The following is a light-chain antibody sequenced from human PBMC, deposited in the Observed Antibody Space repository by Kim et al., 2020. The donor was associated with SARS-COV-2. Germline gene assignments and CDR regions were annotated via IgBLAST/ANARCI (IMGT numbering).Light chain of an antibody. V-gene: IGLV1-40*01. CDR3: QSYDSSLSGSKV. Sequence: SCTGGNSKNGSGNDVHWYQELPGTDRKPLIDGNSNRHRGVPDRFSGYKTGTSASLAITGLQAEDEADYYGQSYDSSLSGSKVFGGGTKLTVL. J-gene: IGLJ2*01. CDR2: GNS. CDR1: NSKNGSGND.